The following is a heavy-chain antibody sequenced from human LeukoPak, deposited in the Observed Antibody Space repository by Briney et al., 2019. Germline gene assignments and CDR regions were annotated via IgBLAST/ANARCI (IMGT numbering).Heavy chain of an antibody. J-gene: IGHJ4*02. Sequence: GEFLKISCKGSGYSFSNYWIGWVRQMPGKGLEWMGIIYPGDSDTRYSPSFQGQVTISADKSISTAYLQWSSLKASDTAMYFCARSGIGYSQDYWGQGTLVTVSS. CDR2: IYPGDSDT. CDR3: ARSGIGYSQDY. D-gene: IGHD5-12*01. CDR1: GYSFSNYW. V-gene: IGHV5-51*01.